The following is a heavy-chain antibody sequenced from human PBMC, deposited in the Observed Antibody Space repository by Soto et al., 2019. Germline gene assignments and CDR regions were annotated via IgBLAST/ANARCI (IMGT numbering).Heavy chain of an antibody. D-gene: IGHD1-1*01. CDR2: TSPDGTNK. CDR1: GFTFSSYG. V-gene: IGHV3-30*03. Sequence: QVQLVESGGGVAQPGRSLRLSCAASGFTFSSYGMHWVRQAPGKGLEWVTVTSPDGTNKYYADSVKGRFTISRDNSKNTLYLQMYSLRTEDTAVYYCATDWNDGGRLDYWGQGTLVTVSS. CDR3: ATDWNDGGRLDY. J-gene: IGHJ4*02.